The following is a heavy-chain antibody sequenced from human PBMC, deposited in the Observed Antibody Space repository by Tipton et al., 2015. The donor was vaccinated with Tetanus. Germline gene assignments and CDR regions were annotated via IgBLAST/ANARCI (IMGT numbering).Heavy chain of an antibody. CDR2: IYPGDSDT. CDR1: GYIFNNYW. CDR3: ARAHCTDGVCNFDF. D-gene: IGHD2-8*01. Sequence: QLVQSGGEVKKPGESLKISCKGSGYIFNNYWIGWVRQKPGKGLEWMWIIYPGDSDTRYRPAFQGQVTISVDKSINTAYLQWSSLKASDSSMFYCARAHCTDGVCNFDFWGQGALVTVAS. J-gene: IGHJ4*02. V-gene: IGHV5-51*01.